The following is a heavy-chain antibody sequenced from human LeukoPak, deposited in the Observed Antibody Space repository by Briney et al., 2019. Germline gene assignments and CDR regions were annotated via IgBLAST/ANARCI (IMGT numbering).Heavy chain of an antibody. J-gene: IGHJ4*02. D-gene: IGHD3-10*01. CDR1: GGSFSDYF. CDR3: ARMKGFGSGYFDY. CDR2: INHSGRT. V-gene: IGHV4-34*01. Sequence: PSETLSLTCAVYGGSFSDYFWGWIRQPPGKGLEWIGEINHSGRTYYNPSLKSRVTISVDTSKNQFSLNLSSVTAADTAVYYCARMKGFGSGYFDYWGQGTLVTVSS.